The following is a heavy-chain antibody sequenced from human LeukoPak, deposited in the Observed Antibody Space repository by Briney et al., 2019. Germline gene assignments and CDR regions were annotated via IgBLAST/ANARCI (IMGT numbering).Heavy chain of an antibody. V-gene: IGHV4-39*07. J-gene: IGHJ4*02. CDR2: IYYSGST. D-gene: IGHD5-12*01. Sequence: SETLSLTCTVSGGSISSSSYYWGWIRQPPGKGLEWIGSIYYSGSTYYNPSLKSRVTISVDTSKNQFSLKLSSVTAADTAVYYCARSGYEIAPRNWGQGTLVTVSS. CDR3: ARSGYEIAPRN. CDR1: GGSISSSSYY.